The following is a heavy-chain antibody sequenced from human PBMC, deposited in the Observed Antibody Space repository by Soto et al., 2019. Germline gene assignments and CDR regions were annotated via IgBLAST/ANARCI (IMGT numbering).Heavy chain of an antibody. Sequence: QVQLQQWGAGLLKPSETLSLTCAVYGGSFSGYYWSWIRQTPGKGLEWIGEVNHIGITNYSPSLKSRVTISADISSNQFSRKLSSVTVADTAIYYCARKGALLIGDQGVYFQHWGQGTPVTVSS. J-gene: IGHJ1*01. CDR1: GGSFSGYY. V-gene: IGHV4-34*01. CDR2: VNHIGIT. CDR3: ARKGALLIGDQGVYFQH. D-gene: IGHD4-17*01.